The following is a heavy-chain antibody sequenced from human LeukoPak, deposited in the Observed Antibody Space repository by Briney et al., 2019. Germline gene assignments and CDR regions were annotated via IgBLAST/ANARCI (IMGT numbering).Heavy chain of an antibody. Sequence: ASVKVSCKASGYTFTGYYMHWVRQAPGQGLDWMGLINPNSGGTNYGQKFQGTVTMTRDTSISTAYMELSRMRSDDTAVYYCAREGSIAARRRGYEAAEYYWGQGTLVTVSS. D-gene: IGHD6-6*01. CDR1: GYTFTGYY. CDR2: INPNSGGT. J-gene: IGHJ4*02. CDR3: AREGSIAARRRGYEAAEYY. V-gene: IGHV1-2*02.